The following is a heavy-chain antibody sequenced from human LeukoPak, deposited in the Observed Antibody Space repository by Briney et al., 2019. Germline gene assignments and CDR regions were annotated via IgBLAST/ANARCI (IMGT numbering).Heavy chain of an antibody. CDR3: ARAFDY. CDR1: GFTLSSYA. Sequence: GGSLRLSCAASGFTLSSYAMSWVRQAPGKGLEWVSAISTGGDSTYYADSVKGRFTISRDNSKNTLYVQMNSLRAEDTALYYCARAFDYWGQGTLVAVSS. J-gene: IGHJ4*02. CDR2: ISTGGDST. V-gene: IGHV3-23*01.